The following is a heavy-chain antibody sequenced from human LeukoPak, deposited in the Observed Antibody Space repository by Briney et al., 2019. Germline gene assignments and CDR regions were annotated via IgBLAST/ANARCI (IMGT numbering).Heavy chain of an antibody. CDR2: MSPNSDNT. CDR1: GYTFTSHD. D-gene: IGHD3-10*01. Sequence: GASVKVSCKASGYTFTSHDVNWVRQATGQGLEWMGWMSPNSDNTGYAQKFQGRVTMTRNISISTAYMELSSLRSEDTAVYYCARNIWFGESADAFDIWGQGTMVTVSS. J-gene: IGHJ3*02. V-gene: IGHV1-8*01. CDR3: ARNIWFGESADAFDI.